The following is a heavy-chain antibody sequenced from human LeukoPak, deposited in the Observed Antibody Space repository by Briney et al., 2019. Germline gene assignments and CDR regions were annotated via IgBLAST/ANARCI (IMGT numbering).Heavy chain of an antibody. CDR2: IIPIFGTA. CDR1: GGTFSSYA. J-gene: IGHJ4*02. CDR3: ARDPHPYYYDSSGYYYFDY. V-gene: IGHV1-69*13. Sequence: ASVKVSCKASGGTFSSYAISWVRQAPGQGLEWMGGIIPIFGTANYAQKFQGRVTITADESTSTAYMELSSLRPEDTAVYYCARDPHPYYYDSSGYYYFDYWGQGTLVTVSS. D-gene: IGHD3-22*01.